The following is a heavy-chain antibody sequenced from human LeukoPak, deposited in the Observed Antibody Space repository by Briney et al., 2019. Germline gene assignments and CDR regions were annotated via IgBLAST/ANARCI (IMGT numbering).Heavy chain of an antibody. CDR3: VGLGENY. CDR2: IKQDGSEK. Sequence: TGGSLRLSCAASGFTFSQYWMSWVRQAPGKGLEWVANIKQDGSEKYYVDSVKGRFTISRDNAKNSLYLQMNSLRAEDTAAYYCVGLGENYWGQGTLVTVSS. J-gene: IGHJ4*02. V-gene: IGHV3-7*02. D-gene: IGHD3-10*01. CDR1: GFTFSQYW.